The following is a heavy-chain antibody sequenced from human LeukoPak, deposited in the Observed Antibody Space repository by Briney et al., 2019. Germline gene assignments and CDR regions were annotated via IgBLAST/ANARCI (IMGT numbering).Heavy chain of an antibody. V-gene: IGHV3-74*01. CDR3: ATSPVTSRD. CDR2: INSDGSRI. Sequence: GGSLRLSCAASGFPFSDYWMHWVRQVPGKGLEWVSRINSDGSRISYADSVRGRFTISRDNARNTVFLQMNSLRVEDTAVYYCATSPVTSRDWGQGTLVSVSS. J-gene: IGHJ4*02. CDR1: GFPFSDYW. D-gene: IGHD2-2*01.